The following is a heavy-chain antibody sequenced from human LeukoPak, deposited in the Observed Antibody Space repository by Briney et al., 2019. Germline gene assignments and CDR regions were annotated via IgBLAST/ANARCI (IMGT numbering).Heavy chain of an antibody. V-gene: IGHV3-48*04. J-gene: IGHJ4*02. CDR2: ISSSSSTI. D-gene: IGHD6-13*01. CDR3: ARDSGQLAFDY. Sequence: GGSLRLCCAASGFTFSSYSMNWVRQAPGKGLEWVSYISSSSSTIYYADSVKGRFTISRDNAKNSLYLQMNSLRAEDTAVYYCARDSGQLAFDYWGQGTLVTVSS. CDR1: GFTFSSYS.